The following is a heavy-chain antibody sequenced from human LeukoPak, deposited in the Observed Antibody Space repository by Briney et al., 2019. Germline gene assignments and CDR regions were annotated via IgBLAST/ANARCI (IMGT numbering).Heavy chain of an antibody. V-gene: IGHV4-59*01. CDR3: ARNSYGYISYYYYYYMDV. J-gene: IGHJ6*03. CDR1: GGSISSYY. D-gene: IGHD5-18*01. Sequence: PSETLSLTCTVSGGSISSYYWSWIRQPPGKGLEWIGYIYYSGSTNYNPSLKSRVTISVDTSKNQFSLKLSSVTAADTAVYYCARNSYGYISYYYYYYMDVWGKGTTVTVSS. CDR2: IYYSGST.